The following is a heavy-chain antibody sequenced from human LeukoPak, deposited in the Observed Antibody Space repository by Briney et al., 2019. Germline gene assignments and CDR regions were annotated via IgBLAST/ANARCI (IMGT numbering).Heavy chain of an antibody. CDR1: GYTFTGYH. CDR3: AATVTTGYYYYGMDV. CDR2: INPNSGGT. D-gene: IGHD4-17*01. J-gene: IGHJ6*02. V-gene: IGHV1-2*04. Sequence: ASVKVSCKASGYTFTGYHMHWVRQAPGQGLEWMGWINPNSGGTNYAQKFQGWVTMTRDTSISTAYMELSRLRSDDTAVYYCAATVTTGYYYYGMDVWGQGTMVTVSS.